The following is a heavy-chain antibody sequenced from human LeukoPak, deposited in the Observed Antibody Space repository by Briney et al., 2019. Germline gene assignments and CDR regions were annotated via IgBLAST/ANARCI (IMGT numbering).Heavy chain of an antibody. Sequence: SETLSLTCTVSGGSISSYYWSWIRQPARKGLEWIGRIYTSGSTNYNPSLKSRVTMSVDTSKNQFSLKLSSVTAADTAVYYCARHDYGGPGLYYFDYWGQGTLVTVSS. CDR2: IYTSGST. CDR3: ARHDYGGPGLYYFDY. CDR1: GGSISSYY. V-gene: IGHV4-4*07. J-gene: IGHJ4*02. D-gene: IGHD4-23*01.